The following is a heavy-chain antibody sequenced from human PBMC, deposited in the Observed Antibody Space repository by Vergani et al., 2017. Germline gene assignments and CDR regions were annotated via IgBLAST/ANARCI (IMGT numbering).Heavy chain of an antibody. V-gene: IGHV3-23*04. CDR3: AKEEYYYDSSGYWRTYNY. CDR1: GFTVSSNY. J-gene: IGHJ4*02. D-gene: IGHD3-22*01. CDR2: ISGSGGST. Sequence: EVQLVESGGGLIQPGGSLRLSCAASGFTVSSNYMSWVRQAPGKGLEWVSAISGSGGSTYYADSVKGRFTISRDNSKTTLYLQMNSLRAEDTAVYYCAKEEYYYDSSGYWRTYNYWGQGTLVTVSS.